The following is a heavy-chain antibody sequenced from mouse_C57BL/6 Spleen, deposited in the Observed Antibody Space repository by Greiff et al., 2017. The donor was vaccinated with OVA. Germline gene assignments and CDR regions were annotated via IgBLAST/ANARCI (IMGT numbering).Heavy chain of an antibody. V-gene: IGHV1-50*01. CDR1: GYTFTSYW. CDR3: ARGGWLPDY. Sequence: QVQLQQPGAELVKPGASVKLSCKASGYTFTSYWMQCVKQRPGQGLEWIGEIDPSDSYTNYNQKFKGKATLTVDTSSSTAYMQLSSLTSEDSAVYYCARGGWLPDYWGQGTTRTVSS. J-gene: IGHJ2*01. CDR2: IDPSDSYT. D-gene: IGHD2-3*01.